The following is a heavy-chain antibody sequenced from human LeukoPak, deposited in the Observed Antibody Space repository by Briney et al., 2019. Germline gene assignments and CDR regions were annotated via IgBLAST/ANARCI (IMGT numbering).Heavy chain of an antibody. D-gene: IGHD3-9*01. V-gene: IGHV4-4*07. Sequence: PSETRSLTCTVSGGSTTNSYWSCIRHSAGTGMEWIGRIHATGSTNYNPSLTSRVSMSLDMPTNQFSLTLSAVTVADTATYYCARIFDRDVWGQGTLVTVSP. J-gene: IGHJ3*01. CDR2: IHATGST. CDR1: GGSTTNSY. CDR3: ARIFDRDV.